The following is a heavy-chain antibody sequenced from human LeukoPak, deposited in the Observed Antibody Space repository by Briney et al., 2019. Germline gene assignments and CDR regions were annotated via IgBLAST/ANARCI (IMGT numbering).Heavy chain of an antibody. CDR2: INPSGGST. D-gene: IGHD5-12*01. CDR1: GYTFTSYY. CDR3: AREVEATHYFDY. J-gene: IGHJ4*02. V-gene: IGHV1-46*01. Sequence: APVKVSCKASGYTFTSYYMHWVRQAPGQGLEWMGIINPSGGSTSYAQKFQGRVTMTRDTSTSTVYMELSSLRSEDTAVYYCAREVEATHYFDYWGQGTLVTVSS.